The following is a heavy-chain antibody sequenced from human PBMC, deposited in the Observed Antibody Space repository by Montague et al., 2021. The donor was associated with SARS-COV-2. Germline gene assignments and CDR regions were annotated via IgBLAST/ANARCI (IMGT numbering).Heavy chain of an antibody. CDR1: GRSISSSNYY. D-gene: IGHD5-12*01. CDR3: ARRGRKLLPVATTIGGFDI. CDR2: IYDSGST. V-gene: IGHV4-39*02. Sequence: SDTLSLTRTLAGRSISSSNYYWDWIRQPPGKGLEWIGSIYDSGSTYYNPSLKSRVTISVDTSKNHFSLKLSSVTAADTAVYYCARRGRKLLPVATTIGGFDIWGQGTMVTVSS. J-gene: IGHJ3*02.